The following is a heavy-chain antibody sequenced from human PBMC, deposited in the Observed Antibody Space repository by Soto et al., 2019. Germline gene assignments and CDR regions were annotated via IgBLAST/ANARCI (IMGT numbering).Heavy chain of an antibody. J-gene: IGHJ3*02. V-gene: IGHV3-33*01. CDR2: IWYDENNK. CDR1: GFTFSSYG. CDR3: ASQFSYGDAFDI. D-gene: IGHD5-18*01. Sequence: LRLSCAASGFTFSSYGMHWVRQAPGKGLEWVALIWYDENNKYYADSVKGRFTISRDNSKNTLYLQMNSLRAEDTAVYYCASQFSYGDAFDIWGQGTMVTVSS.